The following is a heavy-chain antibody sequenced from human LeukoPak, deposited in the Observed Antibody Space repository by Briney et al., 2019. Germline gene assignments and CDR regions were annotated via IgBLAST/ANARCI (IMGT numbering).Heavy chain of an antibody. CDR1: GGSTSSSNYY. Sequence: PSETLSLTCTVSGGSTSSSNYYWGWIRQPPGKGLGWIGYIYYSGSTNYNPSLKSRVIISVDTSKNQFSLKLSSVTAADTAVYYCARAGGYCSGGSCLLYYYYGMDVWGQGTTVTVSS. CDR3: ARAGGYCSGGSCLLYYYYGMDV. CDR2: IYYSGST. D-gene: IGHD2-15*01. V-gene: IGHV4-61*05. J-gene: IGHJ6*02.